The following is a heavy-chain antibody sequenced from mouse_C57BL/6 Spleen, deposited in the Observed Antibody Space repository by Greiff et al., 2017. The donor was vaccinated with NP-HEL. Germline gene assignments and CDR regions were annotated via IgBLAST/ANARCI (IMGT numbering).Heavy chain of an antibody. D-gene: IGHD1-1*01. CDR3: ASNYYGSSPFAD. Sequence: QVQLKESGAELARPGASVKMSCKASGYTFTSYTMHWVKQRPGQGLAWIGYINPSSGYTKYNQKFKDKATLTADKSSSTAYMQLSSLTSEDSAVYYCASNYYGSSPFADWGQGTLVTVSA. CDR1: GYTFTSYT. CDR2: INPSSGYT. V-gene: IGHV1-4*01. J-gene: IGHJ3*01.